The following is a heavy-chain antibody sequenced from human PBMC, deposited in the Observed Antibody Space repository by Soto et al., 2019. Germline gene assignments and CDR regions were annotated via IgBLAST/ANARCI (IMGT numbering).Heavy chain of an antibody. V-gene: IGHV3-64*01. D-gene: IGHD3-22*01. CDR3: ARGRSGGYYDSSGYYRVDAFDI. CDR2: ISSNGGIT. CDR1: GFTFSSYA. J-gene: IGHJ3*02. Sequence: GESLKISCAASGFTFSSYAMHWVRQAPGKGLEYVSAISSNGGITYYANSVKGRFTISRDNSKNTLYLQMGSLRAEDMAVYYCARGRSGGYYDSSGYYRVDAFDIWGQGTMVTISS.